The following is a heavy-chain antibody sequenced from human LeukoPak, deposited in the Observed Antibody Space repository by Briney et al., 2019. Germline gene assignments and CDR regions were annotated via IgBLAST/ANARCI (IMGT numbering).Heavy chain of an antibody. CDR1: GGSFSGYY. Sequence: SETLSLTCVVYGGSFSGYYWSWIRQHPGKGLEWIGYIYYSGSTYYNPSLKSRVTISVDTSKNQFSLKLSSVTAADTAVYYCARDRSFSHGMDVWGQGTTVTVSS. D-gene: IGHD2/OR15-2a*01. CDR2: IYYSGST. J-gene: IGHJ6*02. V-gene: IGHV4-31*11. CDR3: ARDRSFSHGMDV.